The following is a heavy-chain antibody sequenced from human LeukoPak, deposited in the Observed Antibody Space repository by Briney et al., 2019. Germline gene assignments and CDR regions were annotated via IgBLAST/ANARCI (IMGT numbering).Heavy chain of an antibody. CDR2: ISGSGGSK. CDR3: AKEWRFSSSWYQYYFDY. D-gene: IGHD6-13*01. J-gene: IGHJ4*02. V-gene: IGHV3-23*01. CDR1: GFTVSSYA. Sequence: GGSLRLSCAASGFTVSSYAMSWVRQAPGKGLEWISAISGSGGSKYYADSVKGRFTIFRDTSTNTLYLQLNSLRVDDTAVYFCAKEWRFSSSWYQYYFDYWGQGTLVTVSS.